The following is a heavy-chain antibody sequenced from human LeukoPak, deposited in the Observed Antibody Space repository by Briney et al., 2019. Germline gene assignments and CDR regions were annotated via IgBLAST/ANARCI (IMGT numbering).Heavy chain of an antibody. J-gene: IGHJ4*02. CDR3: AREGEYYDSTLDY. Sequence: SETLSLTCTVSGGSISTFYWGWIRQPPGKGLEWIGYIYYSGSTNYNPSLKSRVTISVDTSKNQFSLKLSSVTAADTAVYYCAREGEYYDSTLDYWGQGTLVTVSS. V-gene: IGHV4-59*01. CDR1: GGSISTFY. D-gene: IGHD3-22*01. CDR2: IYYSGST.